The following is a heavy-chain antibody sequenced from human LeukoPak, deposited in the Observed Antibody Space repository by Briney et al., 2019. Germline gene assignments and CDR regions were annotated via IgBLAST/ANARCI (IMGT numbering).Heavy chain of an antibody. V-gene: IGHV1-2*02. CDR3: ARSEVILTIAPLDS. Sequence: ASVKVSCKASGYTFTGYFVHWVRQAPGQGLEWMGWISPNRGGTNYAQKFQGRVTMTRDTSISTVYMELSRLTSDDTAVYYCARSEVILTIAPLDSWGQGTLVTVSP. D-gene: IGHD2/OR15-2a*01. CDR1: GYTFTGYF. J-gene: IGHJ4*02. CDR2: ISPNRGGT.